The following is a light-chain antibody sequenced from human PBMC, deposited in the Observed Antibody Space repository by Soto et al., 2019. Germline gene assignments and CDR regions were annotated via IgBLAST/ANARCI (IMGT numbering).Light chain of an antibody. V-gene: IGLV1-40*01. CDR1: SSNIGAGYP. J-gene: IGLJ1*01. CDR3: QSYDSSLSGYV. CDR2: GNT. Sequence: QSVLTQPPSVSGAPGQRITISCTGSSSNIGAGYPVHWYQQLPGTAPKLLIFGNTIRPSGVPDRFSGSRSGLAITGLQAEDEAHYYCQSYDSSLSGYVFGTGAKVTVL.